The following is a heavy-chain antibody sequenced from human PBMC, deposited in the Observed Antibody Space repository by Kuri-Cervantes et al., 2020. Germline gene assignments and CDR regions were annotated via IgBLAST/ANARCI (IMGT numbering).Heavy chain of an antibody. CDR1: GFTFSNYA. V-gene: IGHV3-23*01. J-gene: IGHJ3*02. CDR3: ARDRKNHDISTGYYTGAFDI. D-gene: IGHD3-9*01. CDR2: ISGSGGSK. Sequence: GESLKISCAASGFTFSNYAMSWVRQAPGKGLEWVSAISGSGGSKYYADSVKGRFTISRDNSKNTLYLQMNSLRAEDTAVYYCARDRKNHDISTGYYTGAFDIWGQGTMVTVSS.